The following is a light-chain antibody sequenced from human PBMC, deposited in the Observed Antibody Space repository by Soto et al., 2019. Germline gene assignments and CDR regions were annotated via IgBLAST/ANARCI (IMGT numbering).Light chain of an antibody. V-gene: IGKV3-15*01. CDR2: GAS. CDR1: QSVSSS. J-gene: IGKJ3*01. Sequence: EIVMTQSPATLSVSPGERVTLSCRASQSVSSSLAWYQQKPGQAPRLLIYGASTRATGIPARFSGSGSGTEFTLTISSLQSEDFAVYYCQQYNNWPPCTFDPGTKVDIK. CDR3: QQYNNWPPCT.